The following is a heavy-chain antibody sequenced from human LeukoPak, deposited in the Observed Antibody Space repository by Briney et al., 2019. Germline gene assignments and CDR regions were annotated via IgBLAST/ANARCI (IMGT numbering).Heavy chain of an antibody. CDR2: ISWNSGSI. CDR3: ANSDTNYYYYGMDV. Sequence: GGSLRLSCAASGFTFDDYAMHWVRQTPGKGLEWVSGISWNSGSIGYADSVKGRFTISRDNSKNTLYLQMNSLRAEDTAVYYCANSDTNYYYYGMDVWGQGTTVTVSS. J-gene: IGHJ6*02. CDR1: GFTFDDYA. D-gene: IGHD1-26*01. V-gene: IGHV3-9*01.